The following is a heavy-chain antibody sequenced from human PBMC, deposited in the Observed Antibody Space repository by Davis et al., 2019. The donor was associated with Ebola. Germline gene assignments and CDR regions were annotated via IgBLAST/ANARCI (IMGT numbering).Heavy chain of an antibody. D-gene: IGHD4-17*01. CDR1: GFTFSSYA. V-gene: IGHV3-23*01. J-gene: IGHJ4*02. CDR2: ISGSGGST. Sequence: PGGSLRLSCAASGFTFSSYAMSWVRQAPGKGLEWVSAISGSGGSTYYADSVKGRFTISRDNSKNTLYLQMNSLRAEDTAVYYCARDHDGLTTVTRAFDYWGQGTLVTVSS. CDR3: ARDHDGLTTVTRAFDY.